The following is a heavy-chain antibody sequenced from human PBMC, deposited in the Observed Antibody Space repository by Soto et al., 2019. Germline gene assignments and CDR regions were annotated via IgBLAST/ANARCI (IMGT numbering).Heavy chain of an antibody. Sequence: GGSLRLSCTASGLTFSSYAVHWVRQAPGKGLEWVSVISGDGGNKYFAESVRGRFLISRDNSKNTVYLQMNSLRHEDTAVYFCARRLTSTVSALGYWGQGTLVTVSS. J-gene: IGHJ4*02. CDR3: ARRLTSTVSALGY. D-gene: IGHD6-19*01. CDR2: ISGDGGNK. V-gene: IGHV3-30-3*01. CDR1: GLTFSSYA.